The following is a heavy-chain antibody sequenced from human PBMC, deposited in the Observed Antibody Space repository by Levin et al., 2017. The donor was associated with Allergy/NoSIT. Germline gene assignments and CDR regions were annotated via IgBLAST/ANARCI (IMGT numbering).Heavy chain of an antibody. V-gene: IGHV4-59*01. Sequence: SETLSLTCTVSGGPISPYYWSWIRQPPGMGLEWIAYIFHSGVANYNPSLKSRLTVSMDMSKSQFSLHLSSVTAADTAVYYCARGERLGPDYWGQGTLVTVSS. CDR1: GGPISPYY. J-gene: IGHJ4*02. CDR2: IFHSGVA. CDR3: ARGERLGPDY. D-gene: IGHD3-16*01.